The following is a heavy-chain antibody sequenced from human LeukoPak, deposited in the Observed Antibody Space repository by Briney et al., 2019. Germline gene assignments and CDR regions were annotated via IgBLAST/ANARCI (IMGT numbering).Heavy chain of an antibody. CDR2: IYYSGST. CDR3: ARALPAAHANWCDP. V-gene: IGHV4-59*01. CDR1: GGSISSYY. Sequence: SETLSLTCTVSGGSISSYYWSWIRQPPGKGLEWIGYIYYSGSTNYNPSLKSRVTISVDTSKNQFSLKLSSVTAADTAVYYCARALPAAHANWCDPWGQGTLVTVSS. D-gene: IGHD2-2*01. J-gene: IGHJ5*02.